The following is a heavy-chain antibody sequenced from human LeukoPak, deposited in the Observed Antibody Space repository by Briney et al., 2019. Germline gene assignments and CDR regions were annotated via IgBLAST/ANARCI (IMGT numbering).Heavy chain of an antibody. V-gene: IGHV3-23*01. CDR3: AKGGYCSSTSCLSRAFDI. J-gene: IGHJ3*02. D-gene: IGHD2-2*01. CDR2: INGSGGST. CDR1: GFTFSSYA. Sequence: GGSLRLSCAASGFTFSSYAMSWVRQAPGKGLEWVSAINGSGGSTYYADSVKGRFTISRDNSKNTLYLQMNSLRAEDTAVYYCAKGGYCSSTSCLSRAFDIWGQGTMVTVSS.